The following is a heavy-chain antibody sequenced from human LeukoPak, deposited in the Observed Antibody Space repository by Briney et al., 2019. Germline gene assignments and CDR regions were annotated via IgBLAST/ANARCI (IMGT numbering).Heavy chain of an antibody. Sequence: GGSLRLSCEASGFTFDDYAMHWVRQAPGKGLEWVSGISWNSGSIGYADSVKGRFTISRDNAKNSLYLQMNSLRAEDTALYYCAKEAAGNTFEYWGQGTLVTVSS. CDR1: GFTFDDYA. D-gene: IGHD6-13*01. V-gene: IGHV3-9*01. CDR2: ISWNSGSI. CDR3: AKEAAGNTFEY. J-gene: IGHJ4*02.